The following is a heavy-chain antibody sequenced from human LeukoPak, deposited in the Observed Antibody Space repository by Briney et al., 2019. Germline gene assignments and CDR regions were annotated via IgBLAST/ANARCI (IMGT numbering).Heavy chain of an antibody. CDR2: IIPIFGTA. J-gene: IGHJ4*02. CDR3: AREARGGLGYFDY. CDR1: VCTFSSYA. D-gene: IGHD3-16*01. Sequence: SVKVSCKASVCTFSSYAISWVRQAPGQGLEWMGGIIPIFGTANYAQKFQGRVTITADKSTSTAYMELSSLRSEDTAVYYCAREARGGLGYFDYWGQGTLVTVSS. V-gene: IGHV1-69*06.